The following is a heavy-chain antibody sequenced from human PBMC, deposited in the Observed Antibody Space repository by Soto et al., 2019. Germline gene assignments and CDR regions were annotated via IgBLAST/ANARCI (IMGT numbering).Heavy chain of an antibody. J-gene: IGHJ4*02. Sequence: GGSLRLSCAASGFTFCSYTMHWVRQAPGEGLEWLSVISYDGNNKFYADSVKGRFTISRDSSSQTLYLQMNSLRPDDTAMYYCARDGVSSTDYTWNYGTYFDYWGPGALVTVSS. D-gene: IGHD1-1*01. CDR3: ARDGVSSTDYTWNYGTYFDY. CDR2: ISYDGNNK. CDR1: GFTFCSYT. V-gene: IGHV3-30*03.